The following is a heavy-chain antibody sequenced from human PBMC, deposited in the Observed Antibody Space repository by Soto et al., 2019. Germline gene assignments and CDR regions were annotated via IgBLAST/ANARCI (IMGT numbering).Heavy chain of an antibody. CDR2: IYYSGST. J-gene: IGHJ4*02. Sequence: QVQLQESGPGLVKPSETLSLTCTVSGVSISSYYWSWIRQPPGKGLEWIGYIYYSGSTNHNPSLKSRVTISVDTSKNQFSLKLSSVTAADTAVYYCARSRGGYFDYWGQGTLVTVSS. V-gene: IGHV4-59*01. CDR3: ARSRGGYFDY. D-gene: IGHD3-22*01. CDR1: GVSISSYY.